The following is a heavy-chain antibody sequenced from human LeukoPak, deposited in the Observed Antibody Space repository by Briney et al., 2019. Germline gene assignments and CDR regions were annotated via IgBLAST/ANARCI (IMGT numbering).Heavy chain of an antibody. Sequence: GGSLRLSCAASGFTFSSYAMSWVRQAPGKGLGWVSGISTNGGSTSYADSVKGRLTISRDNPRNTLYMEMNSLRAEDTAVYYCSVMHRYYDGSGYWVQWGQGTLVTVSS. D-gene: IGHD3-22*01. CDR1: GFTFSSYA. CDR3: SVMHRYYDGSGYWVQ. V-gene: IGHV3-23*01. J-gene: IGHJ4*02. CDR2: ISTNGGST.